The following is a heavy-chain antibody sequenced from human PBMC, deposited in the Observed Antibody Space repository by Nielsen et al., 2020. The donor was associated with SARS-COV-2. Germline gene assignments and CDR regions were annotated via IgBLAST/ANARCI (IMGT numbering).Heavy chain of an antibody. CDR3: ARQTRYCGGGTCLRVFDS. D-gene: IGHD2-15*01. CDR2: VHSSGGT. V-gene: IGHV4-39*01. CDR1: GDSTNSSSYY. J-gene: IGHJ4*02. Sequence: SETLSLTCAVTGDSTNSSSYYWGWIRQSPGQGLEWIGSVHSSGGTYDSPSLKSRVTISVDTSKNQFSLKLSSVTATDTAVYYCARQTRYCGGGTCLRVFDSWGQGTLVTVSS.